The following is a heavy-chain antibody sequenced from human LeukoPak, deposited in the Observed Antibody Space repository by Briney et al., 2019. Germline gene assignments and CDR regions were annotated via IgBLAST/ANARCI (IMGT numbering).Heavy chain of an antibody. CDR2: INWNGGST. Sequence: SGGSLRLSCAASGFTFDDYGMSWVRQAPGKGLEWVSGINWNGGSTGYADSVKGRFTISRDNAKNSLYLQMNSLRAEDTALYYCAGYYYDSGFKKFRSGDAFDIWGQGTMVTVSS. CDR1: GFTFDDYG. CDR3: AGYYYDSGFKKFRSGDAFDI. V-gene: IGHV3-20*04. D-gene: IGHD3-22*01. J-gene: IGHJ3*02.